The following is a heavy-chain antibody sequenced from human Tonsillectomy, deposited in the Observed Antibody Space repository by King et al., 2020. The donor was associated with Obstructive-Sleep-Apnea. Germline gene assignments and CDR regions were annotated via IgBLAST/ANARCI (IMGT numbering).Heavy chain of an antibody. V-gene: IGHV4-34*01. CDR3: ARVTPPVRGGRYFDY. CDR1: GGSFSGYY. Sequence: VQLQQWGAGLLKPSETLSLTCAVYGGSFSGYYWSWIRQPPGKGLEWIGEINHSGSTNYNPSLKSRVTISVDTSKNQFSLKLSSVTAADTAVYYCARVTPPVRGGRYFDYWGQGTLVTVSS. J-gene: IGHJ4*02. D-gene: IGHD3-10*02. CDR2: INHSGST.